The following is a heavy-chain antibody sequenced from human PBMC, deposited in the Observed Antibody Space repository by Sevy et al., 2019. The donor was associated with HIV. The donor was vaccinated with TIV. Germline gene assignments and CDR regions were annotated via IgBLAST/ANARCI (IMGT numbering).Heavy chain of an antibody. D-gene: IGHD3-16*02. V-gene: IGHV4-39*01. CDR2: TYYSGST. CDR1: GGSISSSTYY. Sequence: SETLSLTCTVSGGSISSSTYYWGWIRQPPGKGLEWIGNTYYSGSTYYNPSLRSRVTISVDTSNNQFSLRLSSVTAADTAVYFCARQVAARNMITSGGVIVPWSRGTYLSDSWGQGTPVTVSS. CDR3: ARQVAARNMITSGGVIVPWSRGTYLSDS. J-gene: IGHJ4*02.